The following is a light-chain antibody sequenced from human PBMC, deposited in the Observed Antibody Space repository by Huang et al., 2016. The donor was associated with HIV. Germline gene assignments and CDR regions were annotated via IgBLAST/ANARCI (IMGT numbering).Light chain of an antibody. J-gene: IGKJ1*01. CDR3: QQYYSTRT. CDR2: WAS. V-gene: IGKV4-1*01. CDR1: QSVLYSSNNKNY. Sequence: DIVMTQSPDSLAVSLGERATINCKSSQSVLYSSNNKNYLAWYQQKPGQPPKLLICWASTRESGVPYRFSGSGSGTDFTLTISSLQAEDVAVYYCQQYYSTRTFGQGTKVEIK.